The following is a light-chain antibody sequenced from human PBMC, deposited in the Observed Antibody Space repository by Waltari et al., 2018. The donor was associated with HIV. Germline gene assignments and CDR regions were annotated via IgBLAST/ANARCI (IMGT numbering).Light chain of an antibody. V-gene: IGLV3-25*03. Sequence: SNELTQPTSVSVSPGQTARITCSGDALANHYTYWFQQKPGKAPVLVIYKDTERPSGIPERFSGSRSGTTVKLTISGVQAEDEADYYCQSGGSSGSWVFGGGTKLTVL. J-gene: IGLJ3*02. CDR2: KDT. CDR3: QSGGSSGSWV. CDR1: ALANHY.